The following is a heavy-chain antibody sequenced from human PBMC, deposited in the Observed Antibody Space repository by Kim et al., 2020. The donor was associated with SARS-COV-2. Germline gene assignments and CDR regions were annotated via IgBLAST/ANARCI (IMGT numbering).Heavy chain of an antibody. CDR3: ALAFLWFRELLPPSWVSLYFVY. J-gene: IGHJ4*02. Sequence: SETLSLTCTVSGGSISSSSYYWGWIRQPPGKGLEWIGSIYYSGSPYYNPSLKSRVTISVDTSKNPFSLKLSSVTAADTALYYCALAFLWFRELLPPSWVSLYFVYWGLGNLGSVPS. D-gene: IGHD3-10*01. V-gene: IGHV4-39*02. CDR1: GGSISSSSYY. CDR2: IYYSGSP.